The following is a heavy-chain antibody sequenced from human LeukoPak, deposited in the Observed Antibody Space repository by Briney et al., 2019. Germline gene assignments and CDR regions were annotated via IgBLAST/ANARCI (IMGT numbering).Heavy chain of an antibody. CDR2: IYYSGST. J-gene: IGHJ5*02. D-gene: IGHD3-3*01. CDR1: GGSISSSSYY. CDR3: ARAPMRYYDFWSGYYPNWFDP. V-gene: IGHV4-39*07. Sequence: SETLSLTCTVSGGSISSSSYYWGWIRQPPGKGLEWIGSIYYSGSTYYNPSLKSRVTISVETSKNQFSLKLSSVTAADTAVYYCARAPMRYYDFWSGYYPNWFDPWGQGTLVTVSS.